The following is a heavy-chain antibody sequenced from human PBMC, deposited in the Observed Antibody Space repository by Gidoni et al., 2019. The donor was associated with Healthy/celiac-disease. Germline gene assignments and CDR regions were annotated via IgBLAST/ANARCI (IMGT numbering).Heavy chain of an antibody. J-gene: IGHJ3*02. CDR1: GFTFSSYS. V-gene: IGHV3-48*01. D-gene: IGHD1-20*01. CDR2: ISSSISTI. Sequence: EVQLVESGGGLVQPGGSLRLSCAASGFTFSSYSMNWVRQAPGKGLEWVSYISSSISTIYYADSVKGRFTISRDNAKNSLYLQMNSLRAEDTAVYYCARDEGWGNWPAFDIRGQGTMVTVSS. CDR3: ARDEGWGNWPAFDI.